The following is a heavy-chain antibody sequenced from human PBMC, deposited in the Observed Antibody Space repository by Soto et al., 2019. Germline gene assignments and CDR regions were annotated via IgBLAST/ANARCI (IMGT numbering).Heavy chain of an antibody. CDR1: GYTFTGYF. J-gene: IGHJ5*02. V-gene: IGHV1-2*02. D-gene: IGHD3-3*01. CDR2: INPNSGAT. Sequence: ASVKVSCKASGYTFTGYFIHWVRQAPGQGLECMGYINPNSGATKYAQKFQGRVTLTRXTXXSXXXMXLXMLRSDXTAVYYCARGGGTILAPLPWGQGTLVTVSA. CDR3: ARGGGTILAPLP.